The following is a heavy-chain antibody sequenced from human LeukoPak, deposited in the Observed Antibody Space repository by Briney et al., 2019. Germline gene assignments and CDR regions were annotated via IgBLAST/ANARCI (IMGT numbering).Heavy chain of an antibody. CDR1: EFTFSTYW. V-gene: IGHV3-7*03. Sequence: GGSLRLSCAASEFTFSTYWMSWVRQAPRKGLEWVADIKQDGSEKYYVHSVKGRFTISRQNAKNSLFLQMNSLRADDTAVYYCARLIVAGRLSDFDYWGQGTLVTVSS. J-gene: IGHJ4*02. D-gene: IGHD6-19*01. CDR3: ARLIVAGRLSDFDY. CDR2: IKQDGSEK.